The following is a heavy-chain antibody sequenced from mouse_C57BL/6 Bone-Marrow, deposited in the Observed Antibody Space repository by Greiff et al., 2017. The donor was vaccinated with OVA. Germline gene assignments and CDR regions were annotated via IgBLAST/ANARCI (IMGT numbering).Heavy chain of an antibody. CDR1: GFTFSSYA. D-gene: IGHD2-2*01. Sequence: EVKVVESGGGLVKPGGSLKLSCAASGFTFSSYAMSWVRQTPEKRLEWVATISDGGSYTYYPDNVKGRFTISRDNAKNNLYLQMSHLKSEDTAMYYCARDEGYDVLMDYWGQGTSVTVSS. CDR3: ARDEGYDVLMDY. J-gene: IGHJ4*01. V-gene: IGHV5-4*01. CDR2: ISDGGSYT.